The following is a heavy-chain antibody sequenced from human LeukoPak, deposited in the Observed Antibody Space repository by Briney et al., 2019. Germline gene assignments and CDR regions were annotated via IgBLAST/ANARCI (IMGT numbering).Heavy chain of an antibody. CDR3: ARDQGRYEYYYDGDAFDI. V-gene: IGHV3-21*01. J-gene: IGHJ3*02. Sequence: GGSLRLSCAASGFTFSSYSMNWVRQAPGKGLEWVSSISSSSSYIYYADSVEGRFTISRDNAKNSLYLQMNSLRAEDTAVYYCARDQGRYEYYYDGDAFDIWGQGTMVTVSS. D-gene: IGHD3-22*01. CDR1: GFTFSSYS. CDR2: ISSSSSYI.